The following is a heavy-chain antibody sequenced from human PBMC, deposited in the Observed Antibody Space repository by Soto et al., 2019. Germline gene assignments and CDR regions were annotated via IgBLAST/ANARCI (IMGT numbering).Heavy chain of an antibody. V-gene: IGHV1-69*13. CDR3: ASEGYCGGDCYSSRYYGMDV. D-gene: IGHD2-21*02. CDR2: IIPIFGTA. CDR1: GGTFSSYA. Sequence: GASVKVSCKASGGTFSSYAISWVRQAPGQGLEWMGGIIPIFGTANYAQKFQGRVTITADESTSTAYMELSSLRSEDTAVYYCASEGYCGGDCYSSRYYGMDVWGQGTTVTVSS. J-gene: IGHJ6*02.